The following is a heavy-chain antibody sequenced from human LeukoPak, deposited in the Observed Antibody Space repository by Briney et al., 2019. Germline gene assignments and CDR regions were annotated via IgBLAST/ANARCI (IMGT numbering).Heavy chain of an antibody. V-gene: IGHV3-7*01. CDR1: GFTFSSFW. CDR2: IKLDGSEK. CDR3: ARISSISYYFDY. Sequence: GGSLRLSCAASGFTFSSFWMTWVRQAPGKGLEWVANIKLDGSEKYYVDSVKGRFTVSRNNAKNSLYLQMNSLRAEDTVVYYCARISSISYYFDYWGLGTLVTVSS. J-gene: IGHJ4*02.